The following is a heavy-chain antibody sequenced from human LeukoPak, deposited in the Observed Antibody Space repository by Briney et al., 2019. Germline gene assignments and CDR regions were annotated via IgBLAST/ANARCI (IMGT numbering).Heavy chain of an antibody. CDR3: ARVYYYDSSGYYYDY. J-gene: IGHJ4*02. Sequence: PGGSLRLSCAASGFTFSSYDMHWVRQATGKGLEWVSAIGTAGDTYYPGSVKGRFTISRENAKNSLYLQMNSLRAGDTAVYYCARVYYYDSSGYYYDYWGQGTLVTVSS. V-gene: IGHV3-13*01. CDR1: GFTFSSYD. D-gene: IGHD3-22*01. CDR2: IGTAGDT.